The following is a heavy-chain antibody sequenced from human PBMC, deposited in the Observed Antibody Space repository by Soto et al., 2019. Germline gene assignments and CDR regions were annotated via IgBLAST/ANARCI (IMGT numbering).Heavy chain of an antibody. V-gene: IGHV4-34*01. CDR2: INHSGST. CDR3: TREGTRVVPAAMGGSYWFDP. Sequence: PSETLSLTCAVYGGSFSGYYWSWIRQPPGKGLEWIGEINHSGSTDYNPSLKSRVTISVDTSKNQFSLKLSSVTAADTAVYYCTREGTRVVPAAMGGSYWFDPWGQGTLVTVSS. J-gene: IGHJ5*02. CDR1: GGSFSGYY. D-gene: IGHD2-2*01.